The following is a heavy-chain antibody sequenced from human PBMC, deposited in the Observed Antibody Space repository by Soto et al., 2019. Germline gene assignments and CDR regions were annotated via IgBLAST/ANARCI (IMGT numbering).Heavy chain of an antibody. J-gene: IGHJ4*02. CDR2: INWNGGST. CDR1: GFTFDEYG. Sequence: GGSLRLSCAASGFTFDEYGMSWVRQAPGKGLEWVSGINWNGGSTGYADSVKGRFTISRDNAKNSLYLQMNSLRAEDTALYYCARASVPNKFEYWGQGTLVNVPS. CDR3: ARASVPNKFEY. V-gene: IGHV3-20*04.